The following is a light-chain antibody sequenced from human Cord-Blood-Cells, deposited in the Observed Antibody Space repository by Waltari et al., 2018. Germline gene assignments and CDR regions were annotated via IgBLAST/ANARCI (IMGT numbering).Light chain of an antibody. J-gene: IGKJ2*02. CDR2: AAS. CDR3: QQSYSTCT. V-gene: IGKV1-39*01. Sequence: DIQMTQSPSSLSASVGDRVTITCRASQSISSYLNWYQQKPGKAPKLLIYAASSLQSGVPSRFSGSGYGTDFTLTISSLQPEDFATYYCQQSYSTCTFGQGTKLEIK. CDR1: QSISSY.